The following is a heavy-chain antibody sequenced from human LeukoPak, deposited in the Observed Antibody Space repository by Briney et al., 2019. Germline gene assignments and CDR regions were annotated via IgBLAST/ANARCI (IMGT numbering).Heavy chain of an antibody. D-gene: IGHD1-1*01. J-gene: IGHJ5*02. CDR3: ASDSEGLEFDP. CDR2: IWYDGSNK. Sequence: GRSLRLSCAASGFTFGSYGMHWVRQAPGKGLEWVAVIWYDGSNKYYADSVKGRFTISRDNSKNTLYLQMNSLRAEDTAVYYCASDSEGLEFDPWGQGTLVTVSS. CDR1: GFTFGSYG. V-gene: IGHV3-33*01.